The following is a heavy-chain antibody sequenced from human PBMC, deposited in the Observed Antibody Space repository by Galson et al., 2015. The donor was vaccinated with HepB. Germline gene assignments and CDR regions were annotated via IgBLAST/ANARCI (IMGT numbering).Heavy chain of an antibody. J-gene: IGHJ4*02. CDR2: ISAGTGNT. Sequence: SVKVSCKASGYTFTNYVLQWVRQAPGERLEWMGWISAGTGNTKYSPKFQGRVAITRDTSASTVYMELSGLRFEDTAVYYCARDITDNRYCSGIACYFDFWGQGALVTVSS. CDR3: ARDITDNRYCSGIACYFDF. CDR1: GYTFTNYV. D-gene: IGHD2-15*01. V-gene: IGHV1-3*01.